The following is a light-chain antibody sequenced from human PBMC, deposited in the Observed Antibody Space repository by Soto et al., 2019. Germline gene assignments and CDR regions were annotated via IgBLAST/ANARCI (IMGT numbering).Light chain of an antibody. Sequence: QSALTQPPSASGSPGQSVTISCTGTSSDVGGYNYVSWYQQHPGKAPKLMMYEVSKRPSGVPDRFSGSKSGNTASLTVSGLQAEDEADYYCSSYAGSSYVFGTGTKVTVL. J-gene: IGLJ1*01. CDR1: SSDVGGYNY. V-gene: IGLV2-8*01. CDR2: EVS. CDR3: SSYAGSSYV.